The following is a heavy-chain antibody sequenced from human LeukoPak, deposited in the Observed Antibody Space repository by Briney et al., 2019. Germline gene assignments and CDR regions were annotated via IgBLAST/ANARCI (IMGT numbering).Heavy chain of an antibody. CDR3: ARGIAVAELYYYYMDV. D-gene: IGHD6-19*01. Sequence: TSETLSLTCTVSGGSISSSSYYWGWIRQPPGKGLEWIGSIYYSGSTYYNPSLKSRVTISVDTSKNQFSLKLSSVTAADTAVYYCARGIAVAELYYYYMDVWGKGTTVTISS. J-gene: IGHJ6*03. V-gene: IGHV4-39*01. CDR2: IYYSGST. CDR1: GGSISSSSYY.